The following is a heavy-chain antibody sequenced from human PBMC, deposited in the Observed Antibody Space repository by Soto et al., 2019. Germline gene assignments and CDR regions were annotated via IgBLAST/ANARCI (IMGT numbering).Heavy chain of an antibody. V-gene: IGHV4-4*02. D-gene: IGHD2-2*01. Sequence: QVQLQESGPGLVKPSGTLSLTCAVSGGSISTNWWSWVRQPPGKGLEWIGEIYPSGTTNYNPPLRSRVTISIDKSKNQLSLDRTAVTAAYTAVYYCARHISVPRTRGFDYWGQGTLVTVSS. CDR1: GGSISTNW. CDR2: IYPSGTT. J-gene: IGHJ4*02. CDR3: ARHISVPRTRGFDY.